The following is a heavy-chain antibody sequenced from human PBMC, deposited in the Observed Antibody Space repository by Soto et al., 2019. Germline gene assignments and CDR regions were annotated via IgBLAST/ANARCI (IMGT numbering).Heavy chain of an antibody. Sequence: QITLKESGPPLVRPAQTLTLTCAFSGFSLTTTHMGVAWIRQPPGKALEWLALIYWDDDKRYSPSLNNRLAISKDPSRNRVVLTITNMNPEDTGTYFCAHAGDYDLLSFDHWGPGTLVTVSS. J-gene: IGHJ4*02. CDR1: GFSLTTTHMG. D-gene: IGHD4-17*01. CDR2: IYWDDDK. V-gene: IGHV2-5*02. CDR3: AHAGDYDLLSFDH.